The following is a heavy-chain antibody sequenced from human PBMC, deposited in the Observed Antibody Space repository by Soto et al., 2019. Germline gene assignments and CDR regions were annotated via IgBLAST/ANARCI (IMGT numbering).Heavy chain of an antibody. Sequence: SETLSLTCAVYGGSFSGYYWSWIRQPPGKGLEWIGEINHSGSTNYNPSLKSRVTISVDTSKNQFSLKLSSVTAADTAVYYCARGNRLSREGHYYYYMDVWGKGTTVTVSS. D-gene: IGHD1-26*01. CDR2: INHSGST. V-gene: IGHV4-34*01. CDR1: GGSFSGYY. J-gene: IGHJ6*03. CDR3: ARGNRLSREGHYYYYMDV.